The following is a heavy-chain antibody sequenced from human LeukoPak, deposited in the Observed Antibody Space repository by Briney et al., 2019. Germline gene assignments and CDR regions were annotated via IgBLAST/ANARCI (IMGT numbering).Heavy chain of an antibody. V-gene: IGHV4-39*01. CDR1: GGSISSSSYY. J-gene: IGHJ4*02. Sequence: SETLSLTCTVSGGSISSSSYYWGWIRQPPGKGLEWIGSIYYSGSTYYNPSLKSRVTISVDTSENQFSLKLSSVTAADTAVYYCARPRSYQLLLFDYWGQGTLVTVSS. CDR2: IYYSGST. CDR3: ARPRSYQLLLFDY. D-gene: IGHD2-2*01.